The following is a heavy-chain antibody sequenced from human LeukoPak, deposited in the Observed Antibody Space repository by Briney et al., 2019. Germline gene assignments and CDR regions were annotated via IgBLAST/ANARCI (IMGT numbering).Heavy chain of an antibody. CDR3: ARVVDRNLLRYFDP. CDR2: IIPIFGTA. CDR1: GGTFSSYA. V-gene: IGHV1-69*13. D-gene: IGHD3-9*01. Sequence: XSVKVSFKASGGTFSSYAISWVRQAPGQGLEWMGGIIPIFGTANYAQKFQGRVTITADESTSTAYMELSSLRSEDTAVYYCARVVDRNLLRYFDPWGQGTLVTVSS. J-gene: IGHJ5*02.